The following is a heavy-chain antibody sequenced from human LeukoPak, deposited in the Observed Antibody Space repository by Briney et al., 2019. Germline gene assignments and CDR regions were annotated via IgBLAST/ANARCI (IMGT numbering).Heavy chain of an antibody. CDR3: ARDQWLEHFDY. CDR2: IKQDGSEK. D-gene: IGHD6-19*01. J-gene: IGHJ4*02. CDR1: GFTFSSYS. V-gene: IGHV3-7*05. Sequence: GGSLRLSCAASGFTFSSYSMNWVRQAPGKGLEWVANIKQDGSEKYYVDSVKGRFTISRDNAKNSLYLQMNSLRAEDTAVYYCARDQWLEHFDYWGQGTLVTVSS.